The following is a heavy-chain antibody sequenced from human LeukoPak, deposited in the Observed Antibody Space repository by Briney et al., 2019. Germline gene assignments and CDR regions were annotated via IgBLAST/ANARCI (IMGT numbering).Heavy chain of an antibody. CDR2: ISGSGGST. Sequence: GGSLRLSCAASGFTFSSYGMSWVRQAPGKGLEWVSAISGSGGSTYYADSVKGRFTISRDNSKNTLYLQMNSLRAEDTAVYYCAKSVVAALLLPLGWFDPWGQGTLVTVSS. CDR1: GFTFSSYG. D-gene: IGHD2/OR15-2a*01. J-gene: IGHJ5*02. CDR3: AKSVVAALLLPLGWFDP. V-gene: IGHV3-23*01.